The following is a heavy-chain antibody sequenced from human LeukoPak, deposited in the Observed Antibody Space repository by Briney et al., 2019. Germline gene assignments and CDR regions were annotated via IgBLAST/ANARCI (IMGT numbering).Heavy chain of an antibody. V-gene: IGHV3-11*01. D-gene: IGHD6-19*01. Sequence: GGSLRLSCAASRFTFSDYYMSWIRQAPGKGLEWVSYISSIGTTTFYADSVKGRFTISRDNSKNTLYLQMNSLRAEDTAVYYCAKDGSRAVAGWLDYWGQGTLVTVSS. J-gene: IGHJ4*02. CDR1: RFTFSDYY. CDR3: AKDGSRAVAGWLDY. CDR2: ISSIGTTT.